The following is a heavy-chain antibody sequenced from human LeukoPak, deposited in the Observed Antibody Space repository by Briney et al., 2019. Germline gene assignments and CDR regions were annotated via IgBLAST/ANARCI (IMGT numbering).Heavy chain of an antibody. Sequence: GESLKISFQGSGYRFSNYWIVWVRPLPGKGRDWMGSIFPGDSDIIYSTSFEGQVTISADKSLSTAYLQWSSLKASDSAMYYCARLREPGFHFDNWGQGTLVTVSS. J-gene: IGHJ4*02. CDR3: ARLREPGFHFDN. D-gene: IGHD1-26*01. CDR1: GYRFSNYW. CDR2: IFPGDSDI. V-gene: IGHV5-51*01.